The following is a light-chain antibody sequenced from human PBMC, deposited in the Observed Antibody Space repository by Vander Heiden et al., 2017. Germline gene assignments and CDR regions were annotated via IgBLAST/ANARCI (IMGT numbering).Light chain of an antibody. Sequence: DVVMTQSPLSLPVTLGQAAAISCRSSQSLVNSDGNTYLSWFQPRPGQSPRRLIYRVSNRDSGVPDRISGSGSGTDFTLKISRVEAEDVGVYFCMQGSHWPLTFGGGTRVEIK. CDR1: QSLVNSDGNTY. CDR2: RVS. CDR3: MQGSHWPLT. J-gene: IGKJ4*01. V-gene: IGKV2-30*01.